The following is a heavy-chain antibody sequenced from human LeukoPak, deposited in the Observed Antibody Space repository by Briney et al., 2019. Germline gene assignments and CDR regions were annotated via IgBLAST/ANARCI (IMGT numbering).Heavy chain of an antibody. CDR1: GGSISSYY. J-gene: IGHJ2*01. D-gene: IGHD4-17*01. Sequence: SETLSLTCTVSGGSISSYYWSWIRQPPGKGPKWIGYIYYSGSTNYNPSLKSRVTISVDTSKNQFSLKLSSVTAADTAVYYCARLATTVTTNWYFDLWGRGTLVTVSS. CDR2: IYYSGST. CDR3: ARLATTVTTNWYFDL. V-gene: IGHV4-59*08.